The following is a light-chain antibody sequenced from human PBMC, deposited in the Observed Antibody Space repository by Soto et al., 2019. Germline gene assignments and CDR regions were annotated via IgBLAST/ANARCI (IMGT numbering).Light chain of an antibody. CDR3: SSYAGSTKVV. V-gene: IGLV2-14*01. CDR2: EVT. J-gene: IGLJ3*02. CDR1: SSDVGGYNY. Sequence: QSVLTQPASVSGSPGQSITISCTGTSSDVGGYNYVSWYQHHPGKAPKVMIYEVTKRPSGGSDRFSGSKSGNTASLTISGLQAEDEGDYYCSSYAGSTKVVFGGGTKLTVL.